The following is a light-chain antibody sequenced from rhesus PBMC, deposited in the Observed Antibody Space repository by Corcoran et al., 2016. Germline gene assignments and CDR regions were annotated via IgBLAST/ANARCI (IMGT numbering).Light chain of an antibody. CDR3: QNDKTSPPYS. CDR2: APS. J-gene: IGKJ2*01. V-gene: IGKV3-53*01. Sequence: QIILTQSPAILSLSPGERATLSCRASQSVGNSLAWYHQKPGQAPRLLIYAPSGRAIGIPARFSGSGSGTGVTLTIISLEPEDLAVYSCQNDKTSPPYSFGQGTKVEIK. CDR1: QSVGNS.